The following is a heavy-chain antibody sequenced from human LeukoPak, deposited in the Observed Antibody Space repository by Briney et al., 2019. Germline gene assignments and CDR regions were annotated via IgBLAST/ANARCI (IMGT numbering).Heavy chain of an antibody. D-gene: IGHD6-25*01. J-gene: IGHJ3*02. CDR2: INPNSGDT. CDR3: ARVERRQQPLTGAFDI. Sequence: ASVKVSCKASGYTFTGHYMHWLRQAPGQGLEWMGWINPNSGDTNYAQKFQGRVTMTRDTSISTAYMELSSLRSDDTAVYYCARVERRQQPLTGAFDIWGQGTMVTASS. V-gene: IGHV1-2*02. CDR1: GYTFTGHY.